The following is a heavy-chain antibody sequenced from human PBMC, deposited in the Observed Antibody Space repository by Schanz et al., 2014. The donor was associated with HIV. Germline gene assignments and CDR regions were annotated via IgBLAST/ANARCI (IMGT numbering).Heavy chain of an antibody. CDR2: MSWNRRRI. J-gene: IGHJ6*02. D-gene: IGHD1-26*01. V-gene: IGHV3-21*04. CDR3: AKGIMGATEYYYGMDV. Sequence: EVQLVESGGGLVKPGGSLRLSCAASGFTFSSYSMNWVRQAPGKGLEWVSGMSWNRRRIGYGDAVKGRFTISRDNANNFVYLEMNGLRVEDTALYYCAKGIMGATEYYYGMDVWGQGTMVTVSS. CDR1: GFTFSSYS.